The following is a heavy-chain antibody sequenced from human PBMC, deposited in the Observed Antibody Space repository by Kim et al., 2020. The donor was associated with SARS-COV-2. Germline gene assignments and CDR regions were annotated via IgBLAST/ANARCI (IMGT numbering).Heavy chain of an antibody. CDR3: ARTRVGLIAARPGAFDI. V-gene: IGHV3-11*01. J-gene: IGHJ3*02. D-gene: IGHD6-6*01. CDR1: GFTFSDYY. CDR2: ISSSGSTI. Sequence: GGSLRLSCAASGFTFSDYYMSWIRQAPGKGLEWVSYISSSGSTIYYADSVKGRFTISRDNAKNSLYLQMNSLRAEDTAVYYCARTRVGLIAARPGAFDIWGQGTMVTVSS.